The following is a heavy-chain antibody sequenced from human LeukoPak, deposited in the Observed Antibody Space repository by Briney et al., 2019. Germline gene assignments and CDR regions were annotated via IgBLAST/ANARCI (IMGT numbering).Heavy chain of an antibody. CDR1: GFTFSSYW. Sequence: PGGSLRLSCAASGFTFSSYWMNWVRQAPGKGLEWVANIKQDGGEKYYMDSVKGRFTISRDNAKNSLYLQMNSLRAEDTAVYYCAGNYGAGSYFASYFDYWGQGTLVTVSS. V-gene: IGHV3-7*01. CDR3: AGNYGAGSYFASYFDY. J-gene: IGHJ4*02. CDR2: IKQDGGEK. D-gene: IGHD3-10*01.